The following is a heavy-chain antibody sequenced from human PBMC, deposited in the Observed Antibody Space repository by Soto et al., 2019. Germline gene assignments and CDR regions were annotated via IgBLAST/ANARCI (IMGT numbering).Heavy chain of an antibody. J-gene: IGHJ2*01. Sequence: QVQLVQSGAEVKKPGSSVKVSCKASGGTFSSYTISWVRQAPGQGLEWMGRINPILGIANYAQKFQGRVTITADKSTSTAYMELSSLRSEDTAVYYCASSYSSSWYGDWYFDLWGRGTLVTVSS. CDR3: ASSYSSSWYGDWYFDL. CDR1: GGTFSSYT. CDR2: INPILGIA. V-gene: IGHV1-69*02. D-gene: IGHD6-13*01.